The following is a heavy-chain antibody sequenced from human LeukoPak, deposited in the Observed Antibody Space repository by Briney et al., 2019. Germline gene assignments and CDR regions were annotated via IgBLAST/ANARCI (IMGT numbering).Heavy chain of an antibody. J-gene: IGHJ4*02. D-gene: IGHD3-22*01. CDR2: IYYSGST. Sequence: SETLSLTCTVSGGSISSSSYYWGWIRQPPGKGLEGIGSIYYSGSTYYNPSLKSRVTISVDTSKNQFSLKLSSVTAADTAVYYCASEGVGMIVSDYWGQGTLVTVSS. V-gene: IGHV4-39*07. CDR3: ASEGVGMIVSDY. CDR1: GGSISSSSYY.